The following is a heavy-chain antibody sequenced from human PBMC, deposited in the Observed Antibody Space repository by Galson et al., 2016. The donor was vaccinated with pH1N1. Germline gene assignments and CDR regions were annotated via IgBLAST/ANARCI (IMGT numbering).Heavy chain of an antibody. D-gene: IGHD3-22*01. CDR2: VYWDDDK. Sequence: PALVKPPQTLTLTCIFSGFSITNSGEAVGWIRQPPGKALEWLALVYWDDDKFYSRSLQSRLTITKDTSKNQVVLRMTNMDPVDTGTYYCAHLYYYDTSGFYRYFDYWGQGILVTVSS. CDR3: AHLYYYDTSGFYRYFDY. CDR1: GFSITNSGEA. V-gene: IGHV2-5*02. J-gene: IGHJ4*02.